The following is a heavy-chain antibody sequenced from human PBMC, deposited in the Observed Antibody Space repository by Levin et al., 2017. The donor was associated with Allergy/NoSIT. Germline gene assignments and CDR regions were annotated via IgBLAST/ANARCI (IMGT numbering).Heavy chain of an antibody. Sequence: GSLRLSCTVSGGSISSYYWSWIRQPPGKGLEWIGYIYYSGSTNYNPSLKSRVTISVDTSKNQFSLKLSSVTAADTAVYYCARGRGQQLVPGWFDPWGQGTLVTVSS. V-gene: IGHV4-59*01. CDR1: GGSISSYY. CDR3: ARGRGQQLVPGWFDP. CDR2: IYYSGST. J-gene: IGHJ5*02. D-gene: IGHD6-13*01.